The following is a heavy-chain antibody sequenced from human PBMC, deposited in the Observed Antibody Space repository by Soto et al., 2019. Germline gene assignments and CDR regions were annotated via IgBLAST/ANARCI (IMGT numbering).Heavy chain of an antibody. J-gene: IGHJ6*02. V-gene: IGHV3-30-3*01. CDR2: ISYDGSNK. D-gene: IGHD6-6*01. Sequence: QVQLVESGGGVVQPGRSLRLSCAASGFTFSSYAMHWVRQAPGKGLEWVAVISYDGSNKYYADSVKGRFTISRDNSKNTLYLQMNSLRAEDTAVYYCARDRLQLVPIGGMDVWGQGTTVTVSS. CDR1: GFTFSSYA. CDR3: ARDRLQLVPIGGMDV.